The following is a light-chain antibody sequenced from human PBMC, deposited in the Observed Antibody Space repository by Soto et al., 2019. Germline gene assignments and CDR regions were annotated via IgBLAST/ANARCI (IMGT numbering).Light chain of an antibody. CDR1: QSVSSTY. CDR3: QQYASLVLT. CDR2: GAS. J-gene: IGKJ4*01. Sequence: EIVLTQSPGTLSLSPGERATLSCRASQSVSSTYLAWYQQKPGQAPRLLIYGASSRATGIPDRFSGSGSGTDFTLTISILEPEDFALYYCQQYASLVLTFGGGTKVEIK. V-gene: IGKV3-20*01.